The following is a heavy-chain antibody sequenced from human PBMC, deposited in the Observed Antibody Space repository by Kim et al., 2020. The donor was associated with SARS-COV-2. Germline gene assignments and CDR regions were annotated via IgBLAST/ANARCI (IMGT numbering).Heavy chain of an antibody. J-gene: IGHJ6*02. V-gene: IGHV1-58*01. CDR3: AAFRPVPLPEPLSDRYYYDSGGYDPRDYYYDMDV. CDR2: IVVGSGNT. CDR1: GFTFTSSA. D-gene: IGHD3-22*01. Sequence: SVKVSCKASGFTFTSSAVQWVRQARGQRLEWIGWIVVGSGNTNYAQKFQERVTITSDMSTSTAYMELGSLRTEDTAVYYCAAFRPVPLPEPLSDRYYYDSGGYDPRDYYYDMDVWGQGTTVTVTS.